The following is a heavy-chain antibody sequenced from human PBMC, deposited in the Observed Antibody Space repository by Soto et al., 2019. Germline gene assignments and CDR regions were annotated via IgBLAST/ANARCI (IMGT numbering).Heavy chain of an antibody. CDR2: ISAYNGNT. J-gene: IGHJ3*02. CDR1: GYTFTSYG. Sequence: ASVKVSCKASGYTFTSYGISWVRQDPEQGLEWMGWISAYNGNTNYAQKLQGRVTMTTDTPTSTAYMELRSLRSDDTAVYYCARAQGAYCSSTSCYAISYDFWSRVNPGAFDIWGQGTMVTVSS. CDR3: ARAQGAYCSSTSCYAISYDFWSRVNPGAFDI. V-gene: IGHV1-18*01. D-gene: IGHD2-2*01.